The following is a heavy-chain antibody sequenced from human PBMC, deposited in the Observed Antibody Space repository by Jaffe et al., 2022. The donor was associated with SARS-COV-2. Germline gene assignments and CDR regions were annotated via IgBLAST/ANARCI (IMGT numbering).Heavy chain of an antibody. CDR3: ARDKAIVLVPGLYYYVLDV. J-gene: IGHJ6*02. D-gene: IGHD3-22*01. Sequence: EVQLVESGGGLVKPGGSLRLSCAASGFTFSSYNMNWVRQAPGKGLEWVSSISSSSSYISYADSVKGRFTISRDNAKNSLYLQMNSLRAEDTAVYYCARDKAIVLVPGLYYYVLDVWGQGTTVTVSS. CDR1: GFTFSSYN. V-gene: IGHV3-21*01. CDR2: ISSSSSYI.